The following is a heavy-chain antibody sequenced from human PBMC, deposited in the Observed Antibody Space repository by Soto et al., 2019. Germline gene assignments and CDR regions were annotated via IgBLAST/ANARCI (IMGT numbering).Heavy chain of an antibody. Sequence: QVQLQESGPGLVKASETLSLTCTVSGGSISGYYWSWIRQPAGKRLEWIGRIETSGSTNYSPSLKSRVTMSVDTSNNHFSLKLSSVTSADTAVYFCARVMDTAMSRDYFDYWGQGALVAVSS. CDR2: IETSGST. D-gene: IGHD5-18*01. V-gene: IGHV4-4*07. J-gene: IGHJ4*02. CDR1: GGSISGYY. CDR3: ARVMDTAMSRDYFDY.